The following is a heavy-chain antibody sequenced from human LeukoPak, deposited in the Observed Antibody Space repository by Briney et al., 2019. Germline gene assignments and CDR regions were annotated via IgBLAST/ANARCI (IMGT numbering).Heavy chain of an antibody. CDR2: IYYSGST. Sequence: SETLSLTCTVSGGSISPYYWSWIRQPPGKGLEWIGYIYYSGSTNYNPSLNSRVTISVDTSTDQFSLNLNSVTAADTAVYYCARGWYWFDPWGQGTLVTVSS. V-gene: IGHV4-59*08. D-gene: IGHD6-19*01. J-gene: IGHJ5*02. CDR3: ARGWYWFDP. CDR1: GGSISPYY.